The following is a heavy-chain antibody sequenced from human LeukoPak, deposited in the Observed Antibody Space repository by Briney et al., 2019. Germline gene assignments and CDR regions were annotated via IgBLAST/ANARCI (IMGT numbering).Heavy chain of an antibody. CDR3: ARGRMGVGANDY. D-gene: IGHD1-26*01. V-gene: IGHV3-7*04. CDR2: IKQDGSEK. CDR1: GFTFSNYW. J-gene: IGHJ4*02. Sequence: GGSLRLSCAASGFTFSNYWMSWVRQAPGKGLESVANIKQDGSEKYYVDSVKGRFTISRDNAKNSLYLQMNSLRAEDTAVYYCARGRMGVGANDYWGQGTLVTVS.